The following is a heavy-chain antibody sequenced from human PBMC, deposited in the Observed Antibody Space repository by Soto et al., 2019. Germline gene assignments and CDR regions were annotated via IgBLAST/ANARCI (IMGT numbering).Heavy chain of an antibody. D-gene: IGHD6-6*01. V-gene: IGHV3-66*01. J-gene: IGHJ4*02. CDR1: GFTVSSNY. Sequence: GGSLRLSCAASGFTVSSNYMSWVRQAPGKGLEWVSVIYSGGSTYYADSVKGRFTISRDNSKNTLYLQMNSLRAEDTAVYYCGKGGPISSFAYWGQGTLVTVSS. CDR2: IYSGGST. CDR3: GKGGPISSFAY.